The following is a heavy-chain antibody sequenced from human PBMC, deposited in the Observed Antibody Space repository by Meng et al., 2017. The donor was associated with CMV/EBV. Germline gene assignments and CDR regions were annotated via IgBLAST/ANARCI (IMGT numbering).Heavy chain of an antibody. D-gene: IGHD4-11*01. Sequence: GGSLRLSCAASGFTLSIYWMTWVRQAPGKGLGWVANIRVDGSDKYYVDSVKGRFTISRDNAKNSVYLQMNSLRAGDTAVYYCARDTLSTVTTVPHYGMDVWGQGTTVTVSS. CDR3: ARDTLSTVTTVPHYGMDV. J-gene: IGHJ6*02. V-gene: IGHV3-7*01. CDR2: IRVDGSDK. CDR1: GFTLSIYW.